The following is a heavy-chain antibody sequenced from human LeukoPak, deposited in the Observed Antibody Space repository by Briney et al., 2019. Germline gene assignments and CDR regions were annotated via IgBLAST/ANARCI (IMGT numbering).Heavy chain of an antibody. J-gene: IGHJ5*02. CDR1: GYTFTGYY. CDR3: ARALPIAVAGHTRDPNWFDP. V-gene: IGHV1-2*06. D-gene: IGHD6-19*01. Sequence: ASVKVSCKASGYTFTGYYMRWVRQAPGQGLEWMGRINPNSGGTNYAQKFQGRVTMTRDTSISTAYMELSRLRSDDTAVYYCARALPIAVAGHTRDPNWFDPWGQGTLVTVSS. CDR2: INPNSGGT.